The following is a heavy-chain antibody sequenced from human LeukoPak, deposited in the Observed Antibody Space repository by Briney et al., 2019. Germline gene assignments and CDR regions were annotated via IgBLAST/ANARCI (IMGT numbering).Heavy chain of an antibody. V-gene: IGHV3-43*02. J-gene: IGHJ4*02. CDR2: ISADGGST. CDR3: AKESGKFDY. Sequence: GGSLRLSCGASGFIFEDYGLTWVRQAPGKGLEWVSLISADGGSTFSADSVKGRFSISRDNSKNSLYLQMNSLRSEDTAMYYCAKESGKFDYWGQGTLVAVSS. CDR1: GFIFEDYG.